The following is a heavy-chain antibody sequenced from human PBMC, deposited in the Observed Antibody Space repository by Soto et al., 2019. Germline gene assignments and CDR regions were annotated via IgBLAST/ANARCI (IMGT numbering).Heavy chain of an antibody. J-gene: IGHJ4*02. CDR3: ARTDILTGILDY. V-gene: IGHV1-46*01. D-gene: IGHD3-9*01. CDR1: GYTFTSYY. Sequence: ASVKVSCKASGYTFTSYYMHWVRQAPGQGLEWMGIINPSGGSTSYAQKFQGRVTMTRDTSTSTVYMELSSLGSEDTAVYYCARTDILTGILDYWGQGTLVTVSS. CDR2: INPSGGST.